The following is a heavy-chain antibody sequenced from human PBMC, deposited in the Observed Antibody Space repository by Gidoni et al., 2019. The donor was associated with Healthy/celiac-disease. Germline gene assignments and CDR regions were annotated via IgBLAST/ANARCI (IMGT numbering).Heavy chain of an antibody. D-gene: IGHD5-18*01. Sequence: EVQLVESGGGLVPPGGSLRLACAASGFTFSSYEMHWVRQAPGKGLEWVSYISSSGSTIYYADSVKGRFTISRDNAKNSLYLQMNSLRAEDTAVYYCARVVYSYGSWYFDYWGQGTLVTVSS. CDR2: ISSSGSTI. J-gene: IGHJ4*02. V-gene: IGHV3-48*03. CDR1: GFTFSSYE. CDR3: ARVVYSYGSWYFDY.